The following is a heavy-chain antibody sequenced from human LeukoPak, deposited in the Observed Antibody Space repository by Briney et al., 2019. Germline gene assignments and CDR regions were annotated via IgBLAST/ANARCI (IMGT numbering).Heavy chain of an antibody. CDR3: ARGRSRPYYFDY. V-gene: IGHV4-38-2*02. CDR1: GYSISSGYF. CDR2: IYHSGST. Sequence: SETLSLTCTVSGYSISSGYFWGWIRQPPGKGLEWIGSIYHSGSTYYNLSLKSRVTISVDTSKNQFSLKLSSVTAADTAVYYCARGRSRPYYFDYWGQGTLVTVSS. J-gene: IGHJ4*02. D-gene: IGHD3-10*01.